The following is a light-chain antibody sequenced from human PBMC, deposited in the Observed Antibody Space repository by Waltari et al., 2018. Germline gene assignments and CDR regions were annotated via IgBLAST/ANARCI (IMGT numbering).Light chain of an antibody. Sequence: ETVLTQAPATLSLSRGARATLSCRASQGISSYLAWYQQKPGQAPSLLIYDASNRATGVPARFSCSGSGTDFTLTISSLEPEDFAVYYCHQRANWPGTFGQGTKVEIK. V-gene: IGKV3-11*01. J-gene: IGKJ1*01. CDR1: QGISSY. CDR2: DAS. CDR3: HQRANWPGT.